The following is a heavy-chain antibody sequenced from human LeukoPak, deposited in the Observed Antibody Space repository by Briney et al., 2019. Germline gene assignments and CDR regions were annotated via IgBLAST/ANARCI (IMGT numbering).Heavy chain of an antibody. CDR1: GFTFSDYA. D-gene: IGHD2-2*01. CDR3: ARIFRYQLVDYYALDV. V-gene: IGHV3-21*01. J-gene: IGHJ6*02. Sequence: GGSLRLSCAASGFTFSDYAMDWVRQAPGEGLEWVSAISSSSAYIYYADSVRGRFTISRDNAKNSVSLRMNSLRAEDTAVYYCARIFRYQLVDYYALDVWGQGTTVTVSS. CDR2: ISSSSAYI.